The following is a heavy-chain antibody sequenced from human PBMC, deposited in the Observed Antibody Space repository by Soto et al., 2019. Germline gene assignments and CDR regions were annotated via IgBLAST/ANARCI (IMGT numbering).Heavy chain of an antibody. V-gene: IGHV3-33*01. J-gene: IGHJ6*02. CDR1: GFTFSSYG. Sequence: QVQLVESGGGVVQPGRSLRLSCAASGFTFSSYGMHWVRQAPGKGLEWVAVIWYDGSNKYYADSVKGRFTISRDNSKNTLYLQMNSLRAEDTAVYYCARDLGYDFWSGYPYYYYYGMDVLGQGTTVTVSS. CDR3: ARDLGYDFWSGYPYYYYYGMDV. CDR2: IWYDGSNK. D-gene: IGHD3-3*01.